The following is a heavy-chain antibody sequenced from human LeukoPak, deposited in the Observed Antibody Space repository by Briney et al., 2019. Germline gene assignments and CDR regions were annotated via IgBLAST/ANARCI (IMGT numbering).Heavy chain of an antibody. Sequence: SETLSLTCTVSGGSISSSSYYWGWIRQPPGKGLEWIGSIYYSGSTYYNPSLKSRVTISVDTSKNQFSLKLSPVTAADTAVYYCARQGNTTSLFDCWGQGTLVTVSS. CDR1: GGSISSSSYY. V-gene: IGHV4-39*01. CDR3: ARQGNTTSLFDC. D-gene: IGHD1-14*01. J-gene: IGHJ4*02. CDR2: IYYSGST.